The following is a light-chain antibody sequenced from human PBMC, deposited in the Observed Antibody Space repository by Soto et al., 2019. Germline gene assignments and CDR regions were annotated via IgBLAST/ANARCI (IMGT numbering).Light chain of an antibody. J-gene: IGKJ1*01. Sequence: DIQMTKSPSSLSSSEGDRVTITCRASQAIRNDLGWYQQKPGKAPKRLIYGASSLDSEVPLRFSGSGSGTEFTLTISSLQPDDFATYYCQHYNSYSEAFGQGTKVDIK. CDR2: GAS. CDR3: QHYNSYSEA. CDR1: QAIRND. V-gene: IGKV1-17*01.